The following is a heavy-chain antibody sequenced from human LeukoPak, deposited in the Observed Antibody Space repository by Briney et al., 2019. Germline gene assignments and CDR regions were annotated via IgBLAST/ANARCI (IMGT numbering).Heavy chain of an antibody. D-gene: IGHD3-16*02. CDR2: NNPSGGST. J-gene: IGHJ4*02. CDR1: RYTFTSYY. V-gene: IGHV1-46*01. Sequence: GASVKVSCKASRYTFTSYYMNWVRQAPGLGLEWMGINNPSGGSTSYAQKFQGRVTMTRDMSTSTVYMELSSLRSEDTAVYYCARTRYDYVWGSYRPTLFDYWGQGTLVTVSS. CDR3: ARTRYDYVWGSYRPTLFDY.